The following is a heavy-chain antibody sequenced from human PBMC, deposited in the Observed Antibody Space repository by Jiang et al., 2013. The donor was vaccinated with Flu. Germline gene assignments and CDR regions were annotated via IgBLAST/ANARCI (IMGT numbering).Heavy chain of an antibody. D-gene: IGHD2-2*01. CDR1: GGSVQWLL. CDR2: VNHSGST. J-gene: IGHJ4*02. CDR3: ARGPPYCSSINCHFDY. Sequence: TLSLTCAVYGGSVQWLLLELDPPAPTGRGWSGLGKVNHSGSTNYNPSLKSRVTISVDTSKNQFSLKLSSVTAADTAVYYCARGPPYCSSINCHFDYWGQGALVTVSS. V-gene: IGHV4-34*01.